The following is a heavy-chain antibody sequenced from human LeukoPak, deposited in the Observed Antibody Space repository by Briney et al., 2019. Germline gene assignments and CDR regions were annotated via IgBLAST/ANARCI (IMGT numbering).Heavy chain of an antibody. J-gene: IGHJ4*02. Sequence: GGSLRLSCAASGFTFSSYSMNWVRQAPGKGLEWVSSISSSSSYIYYADSVKGRFTISRDNSKDTLYLQMNSLRAEDTAVYYCAKSPRDSSSWANFDYWGQGTLVTVSS. CDR2: ISSSSSYI. D-gene: IGHD6-13*01. CDR3: AKSPRDSSSWANFDY. CDR1: GFTFSSYS. V-gene: IGHV3-21*04.